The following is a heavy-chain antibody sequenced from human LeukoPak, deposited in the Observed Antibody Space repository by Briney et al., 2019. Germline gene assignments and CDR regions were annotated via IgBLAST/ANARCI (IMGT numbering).Heavy chain of an antibody. CDR3: ARGIAVADKGGVDY. CDR1: GFTFSSYA. CDR2: ISYDGSNK. J-gene: IGHJ4*02. Sequence: GRSLRLSCAASGFTFSSYAMHWVRQAPGKGLEWVAVISYDGSNKYYADSVKGRFTISRDNSKNTLYLQMNSLRAEDTAVYYCARGIAVADKGGVDYWGQGTLVTVSS. D-gene: IGHD6-19*01. V-gene: IGHV3-30*01.